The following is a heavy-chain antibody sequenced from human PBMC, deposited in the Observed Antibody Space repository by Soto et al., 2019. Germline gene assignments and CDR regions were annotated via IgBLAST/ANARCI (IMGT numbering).Heavy chain of an antibody. D-gene: IGHD1-20*01. Sequence: SETLSLTCAVYGGSFSGYYWTWIRQPPGTGLEWIAYVNYNGNTNYNPSLRSRATISLDTSNKQVSLKLTSVTAADTAVYYCARRYGSAFDFWGQGTMVTVSS. V-gene: IGHV4-34*11. CDR1: GGSFSGYY. J-gene: IGHJ3*01. CDR3: ARRYGSAFDF. CDR2: VNYNGNT.